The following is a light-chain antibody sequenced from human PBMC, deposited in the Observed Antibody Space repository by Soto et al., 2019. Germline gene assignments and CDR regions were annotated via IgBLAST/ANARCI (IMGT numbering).Light chain of an antibody. V-gene: IGKV1-39*01. CDR2: ATS. Sequence: DIQMTPSPSSLPASVLYIVTITFRASQTVAKSLNWYQQTPGKAPDLLIYATSHLQSGVPSRFSGSGSGTTFTLTISNVQPEDFASYYCQQSYSMPPKFGQGTKVDIK. J-gene: IGKJ1*01. CDR3: QQSYSMPPK. CDR1: QTVAKS.